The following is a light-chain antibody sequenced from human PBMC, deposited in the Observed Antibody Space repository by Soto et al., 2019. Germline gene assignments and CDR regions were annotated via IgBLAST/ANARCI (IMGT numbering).Light chain of an antibody. V-gene: IGKV1-5*01. CDR3: QQFHTYYT. J-gene: IGKJ2*01. CDR2: DAS. Sequence: DIQMTQSPSTLSASVGDRVTITCRASQNINAWLAWYQQKPGKAPKLLISDASNLESGVSSRFSGSGYGTEFTLTISSQQPDDFATYYCQQFHTYYTFGQGTKLEIK. CDR1: QNINAW.